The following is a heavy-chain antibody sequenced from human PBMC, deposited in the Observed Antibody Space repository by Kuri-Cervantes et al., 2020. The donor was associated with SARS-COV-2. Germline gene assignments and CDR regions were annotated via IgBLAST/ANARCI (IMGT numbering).Heavy chain of an antibody. V-gene: IGHV1-18*01. D-gene: IGHD3-3*01. CDR1: GYTFTSYG. CDR2: ISAYNGNT. CDR3: ARDEGVLRFLEWLSLGDAFDI. Sequence: ASVKVSCKASGYTFTSYGISWVRQAPGQGLEWMGWISAYNGNTNYAQKLQGRVTMTTDTSTSTAYMELRSLRSDDTAVYYCARDEGVLRFLEWLSLGDAFDIWGQGTMVTVSS. J-gene: IGHJ3*02.